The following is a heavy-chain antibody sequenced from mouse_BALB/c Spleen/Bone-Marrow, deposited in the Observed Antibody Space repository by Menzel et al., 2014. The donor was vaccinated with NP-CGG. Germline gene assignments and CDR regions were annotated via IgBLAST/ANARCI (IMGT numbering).Heavy chain of an antibody. CDR1: GYTFTDYW. CDR2: IDTSDSYS. J-gene: IGHJ3*01. V-gene: IGHV1-69*01. D-gene: IGHD2-1*01. Sequence: QVQLKESGAEFVMPGASVKMSCKASGYTFTDYWIHWVKQRPGQGLEWIGAIDTSDSYSSYNQKFKGKATLTVGESSSTAYMQLNSLTSEDSAVYYCARKKRNYGNYYWFPYWGQGTLITVSA. CDR3: ARKKRNYGNYYWFPY.